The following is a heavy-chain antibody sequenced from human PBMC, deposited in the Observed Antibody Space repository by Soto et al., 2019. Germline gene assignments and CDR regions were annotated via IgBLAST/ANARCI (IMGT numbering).Heavy chain of an antibody. CDR1: GFTFTSYG. Sequence: QAHLVESGGGVVQPGRSLRLSCAASGFTFTSYGMHWIGQAPGTRLEWVAVISYDGGLQHYADSVKGRFTISGDNSKNMVLLQMNSLRAEDTAVYYCVSDRGYGHASVPYSWGQGTLVSVSS. V-gene: IGHV3-30*03. D-gene: IGHD5-18*01. CDR2: ISYDGGLQ. CDR3: VSDRGYGHASVPYS. J-gene: IGHJ4*02.